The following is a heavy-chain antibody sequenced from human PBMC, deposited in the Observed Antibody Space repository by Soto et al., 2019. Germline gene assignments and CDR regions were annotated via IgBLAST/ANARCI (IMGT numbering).Heavy chain of an antibody. D-gene: IGHD4-17*01. CDR2: IITLFGTA. Sequence: VQLMQSGAEVKQPGSSVKVSCKASGGTFISHSINWVRQAPGQGLEWMGGIITLFGTANYAQNFQGRVTITAYQPTSTAYMELNSLRSDDTAVDYCAREVGYGDFSAALLDWGQGTLVTVSS. CDR1: GGTFISHS. V-gene: IGHV1-69*01. CDR3: AREVGYGDFSAALLD. J-gene: IGHJ4*02.